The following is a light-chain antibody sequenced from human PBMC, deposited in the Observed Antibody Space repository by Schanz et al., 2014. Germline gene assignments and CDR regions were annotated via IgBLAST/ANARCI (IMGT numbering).Light chain of an antibody. V-gene: IGKV3-11*01. CDR2: STS. J-gene: IGKJ2*01. CDR1: QSVSSY. Sequence: EIVLTQSPGALSLSPGDRATLSCRASQSVSSYLAWYQQKPGQAPRLLIHSTSIRATGIPDRFSGIGSGTDFTLTISSLEPEDFAVYYCQQRSNWPRATFGQGTKLEIK. CDR3: QQRSNWPRAT.